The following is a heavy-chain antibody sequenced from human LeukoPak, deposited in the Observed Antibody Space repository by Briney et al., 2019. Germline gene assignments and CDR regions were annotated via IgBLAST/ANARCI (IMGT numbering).Heavy chain of an antibody. CDR1: GYTFTEHF. D-gene: IGHD3-22*01. V-gene: IGHV1-2*02. J-gene: IGHJ3*02. CDR3: ARESSYYDSGGYWQNRGRAFDI. CDR2: INPNSGAT. Sequence: GASVKVSCKASGYTFTEHFIHWVRQAPGQGLEWMGWINPNSGATNYAQKFQGRVTMTRDTSISTAYMELSRLRSDDTAVYYCARESSYYDSGGYWQNRGRAFDIWGQGTMVTVSS.